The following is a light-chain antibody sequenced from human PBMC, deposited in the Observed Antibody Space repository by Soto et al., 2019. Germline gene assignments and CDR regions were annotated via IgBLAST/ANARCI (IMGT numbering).Light chain of an antibody. CDR1: NYNIGRYS. J-gene: IGLJ7*01. Sequence: QSVLTQPPSLSGTPGQRVTISCSGSNYNIGRYSVNWYQHFPGTAPKILIYSDDERPSGVPDRFSGSKSGTSASLAISGLQSEDEAEYYCAAWDDNLNGPLFGGGTQLTVL. CDR3: AAWDDNLNGPL. CDR2: SDD. V-gene: IGLV1-44*01.